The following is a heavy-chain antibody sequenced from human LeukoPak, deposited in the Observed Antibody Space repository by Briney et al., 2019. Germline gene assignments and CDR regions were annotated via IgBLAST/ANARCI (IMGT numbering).Heavy chain of an antibody. CDR1: GFTFSSYF. CDR2: ISYDGSIQ. Sequence: GGSLRLSCAASGFTFSSYFVHWVRQAPGKGLDWVTTISYDGSIQYYSDSVKGRFTISRDNSKNTLYLQMNSLKPEDTAMYYCARERGEGRTRNFDYWGQGTLITVSS. V-gene: IGHV3-30-3*01. CDR3: ARERGEGRTRNFDY. J-gene: IGHJ4*02. D-gene: IGHD3-16*01.